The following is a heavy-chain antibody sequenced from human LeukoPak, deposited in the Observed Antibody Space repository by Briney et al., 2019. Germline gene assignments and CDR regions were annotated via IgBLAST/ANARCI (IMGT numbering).Heavy chain of an antibody. CDR1: GYSFTRYW. J-gene: IGHJ3*02. Sequence: GESLKISCKGSGYSFTRYWIGWVRQMPGKGLEWMGIIFPGDSDTRYSPSFQGQVTISADKSITTAYLQWSSLKASDTAIYYCAGVLRYSAYDAFDIWGQGTMVTVSS. V-gene: IGHV5-51*01. D-gene: IGHD6-25*01. CDR3: AGVLRYSAYDAFDI. CDR2: IFPGDSDT.